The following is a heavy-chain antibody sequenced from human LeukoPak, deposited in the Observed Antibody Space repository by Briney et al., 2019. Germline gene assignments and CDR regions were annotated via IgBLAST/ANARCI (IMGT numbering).Heavy chain of an antibody. Sequence: PAETLSLTCAVYGGSFSGYYWSWIRQPPGKGLEWLGEINDSGSTNYNPSLKSRVTISVDTSKNQFYLKLSSLTAADPAVYYCARVNRGWLAAIADWRQGTLVSVSS. CDR2: INDSGST. V-gene: IGHV4-34*01. J-gene: IGHJ4*02. CDR3: ARVNRGWLAAIAD. CDR1: GGSFSGYY. D-gene: IGHD2-15*01.